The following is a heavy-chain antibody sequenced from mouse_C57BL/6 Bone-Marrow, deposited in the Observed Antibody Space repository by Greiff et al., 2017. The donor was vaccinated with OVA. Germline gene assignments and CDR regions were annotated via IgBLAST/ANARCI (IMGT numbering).Heavy chain of an antibody. D-gene: IGHD4-1*01. CDR3: ARALASDY. Sequence: VQLQQSGAELVRPGTSVKVSCKASGYAFTNYLIEWVKQRPGQGLEWIGVINPGSGGTNYNEKFKGKATLTADKSSSPAYMQLSSLTSEDSAVYFCARALASDYWGQGTTLTVSS. V-gene: IGHV1-54*01. CDR1: GYAFTNYL. CDR2: INPGSGGT. J-gene: IGHJ2*01.